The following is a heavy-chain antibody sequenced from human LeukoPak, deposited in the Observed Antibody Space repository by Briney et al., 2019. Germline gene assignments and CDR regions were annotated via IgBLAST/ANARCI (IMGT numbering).Heavy chain of an antibody. CDR2: IDPSDSYT. V-gene: IGHV5-10-1*01. D-gene: IGHD6-13*01. CDR1: GYSFTSYW. J-gene: IGHJ4*02. Sequence: GESLKISCKGSGYSFTSYWISWVRQMPGKGLEWMGRIDPSDSYTNYSPSFQGHVTISADKSISTAYLQWSSLKASDTAMYYCARRRRNEAAAGKSDYWGQGTLVTVSS. CDR3: ARRRRNEAAAGKSDY.